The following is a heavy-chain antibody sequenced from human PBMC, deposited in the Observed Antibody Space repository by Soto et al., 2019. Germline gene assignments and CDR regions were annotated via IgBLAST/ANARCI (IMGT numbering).Heavy chain of an antibody. CDR3: AAPADELHDYGDYYYYYYYMDV. CDR1: GFTFSSYA. V-gene: IGHV3-23*01. Sequence: EVQLLESGGGLVQPGGSLRLSCAASGFTFSSYAMSWVRQAPGKGLEWVSAISGSGGSTYYADSVKGRFTISRDNSKNTLYLQMNSLRAEDTAVYYCAAPADELHDYGDYYYYYYYMDVWGKGTTVTVPS. D-gene: IGHD4-17*01. CDR2: ISGSGGST. J-gene: IGHJ6*03.